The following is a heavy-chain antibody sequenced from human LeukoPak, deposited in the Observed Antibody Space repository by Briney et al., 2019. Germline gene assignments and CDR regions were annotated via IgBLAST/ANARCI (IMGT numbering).Heavy chain of an antibody. V-gene: IGHV3-53*01. D-gene: IGHD3-22*01. Sequence: PGGSLRLSCAASGFTVSSNYMNWVRQAPGKGLEWVSVIYSGGSTYYADSVKGRFTISRDNSKDTLYLQMNSLRAEDTAVYYCARDISGYSDYWGQGTLVTVSS. J-gene: IGHJ4*02. CDR2: IYSGGST. CDR1: GFTVSSNY. CDR3: ARDISGYSDY.